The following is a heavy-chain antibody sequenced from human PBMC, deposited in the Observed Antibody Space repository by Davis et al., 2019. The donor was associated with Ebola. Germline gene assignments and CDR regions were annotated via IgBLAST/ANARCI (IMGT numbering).Heavy chain of an antibody. CDR2: IYHSGST. CDR1: GYSISSGYY. V-gene: IGHV4-38-2*02. CDR3: ARARYSSSWQGGYWFDP. J-gene: IGHJ5*02. D-gene: IGHD6-13*01. Sequence: PSETLSLTCTVSGYSISSGYYWGWIRQPPGKGLEWIGGIYHSGSTYYNPSLKSRVTISVDTSKNQFSLKLSSVTAADTAVYYCARARYSSSWQGGYWFDPWGQGTLVTVSS.